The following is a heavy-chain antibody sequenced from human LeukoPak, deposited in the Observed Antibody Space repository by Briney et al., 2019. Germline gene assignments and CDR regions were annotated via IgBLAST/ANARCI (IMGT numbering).Heavy chain of an antibody. CDR2: ISGSGGST. CDR3: AKVWENYYDSSGYYR. D-gene: IGHD3-22*01. CDR1: GFTFSSYA. Sequence: GGSLRLSCAASGFTFSSYAMSWVRQAPGKGLEWVSAISGSGGSTYYADSVKGRFTISRDNSKNTLYLQMNSLRAEDTAVYYCAKVWENYYDSSGYYRWGQGTLVTVSS. V-gene: IGHV3-23*01. J-gene: IGHJ5*02.